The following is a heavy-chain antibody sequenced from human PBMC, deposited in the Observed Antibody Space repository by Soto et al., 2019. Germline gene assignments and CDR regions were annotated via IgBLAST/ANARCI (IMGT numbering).Heavy chain of an antibody. Sequence: SETLSLTCTVSGGSISSSSYYWGWIRQPPGKGLEWIGSIYYSGSTYYNPSLKSRVTISVDTSKNQFSLKLSSVTAADTAVYYCARGGVPPYYYDSSGYYYDYWGQGTLVTVSS. CDR2: IYYSGST. J-gene: IGHJ4*02. CDR3: ARGGVPPYYYDSSGYYYDY. D-gene: IGHD3-22*01. CDR1: GGSISSSSYY. V-gene: IGHV4-39*07.